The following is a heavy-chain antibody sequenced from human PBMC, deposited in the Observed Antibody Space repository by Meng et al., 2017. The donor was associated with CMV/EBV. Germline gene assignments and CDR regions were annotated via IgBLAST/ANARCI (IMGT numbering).Heavy chain of an antibody. CDR3: ARDRTIFGVRNYYYYGMDV. Sequence: GESLKISCAASGFTFSSYSMYWVRQAPGKGLEWVSSISSSSSYIYYADSVKGRFTISRDNAKNSLYLQMNSLRAEDTAVYYCARDRTIFGVRNYYYYGMDVWGQGTTVTVSS. CDR2: ISSSSSYI. D-gene: IGHD3-3*01. J-gene: IGHJ6*02. V-gene: IGHV3-21*01. CDR1: GFTFSSYS.